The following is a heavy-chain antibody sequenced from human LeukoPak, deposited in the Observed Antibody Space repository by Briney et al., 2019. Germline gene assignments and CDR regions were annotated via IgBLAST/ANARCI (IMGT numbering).Heavy chain of an antibody. CDR3: ARGAWDYDGKDY. D-gene: IGHD1-7*01. Sequence: ASVKVSCKASGYTFTSYYMHWVRQAPGQGLEWMGRINPRIGDTNSARRFQGRVTMTRDTSISTAYMDLNRLTSDDTAVYYCARGAWDYDGKDYWGQGTLVTVSS. J-gene: IGHJ4*02. V-gene: IGHV1-2*06. CDR1: GYTFTSYY. CDR2: INPRIGDT.